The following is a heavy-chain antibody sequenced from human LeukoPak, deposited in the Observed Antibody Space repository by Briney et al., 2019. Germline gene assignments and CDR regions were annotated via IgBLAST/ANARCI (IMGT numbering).Heavy chain of an antibody. D-gene: IGHD2-2*01. Sequence: SETLSLTCTVSGGSISTYYWSWIRQPPGKGLEFIGYVYYDGSTNYNPSLKSRVTVSVDTSKNQFSLKLRSVTAADTAAYYCASLYCSSTSCPDADWFDPWGQGTLVTVSS. CDR3: ASLYCSSTSCPDADWFDP. J-gene: IGHJ5*02. V-gene: IGHV4-59*08. CDR1: GGSISTYY. CDR2: VYYDGST.